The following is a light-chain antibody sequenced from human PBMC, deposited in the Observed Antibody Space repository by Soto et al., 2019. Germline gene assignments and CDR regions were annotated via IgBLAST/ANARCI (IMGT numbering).Light chain of an antibody. Sequence: DIQMTQSPSSLSASVGDRVTITCRASQSIRSCLNWYQQKPGKAPKLLIYDASSLQSGVASRFSGSGSGTDFTPIISSQQPEDFATYYCQQSYSTPTWTFGQGTKVEIK. V-gene: IGKV1-39*01. CDR3: QQSYSTPTWT. J-gene: IGKJ1*01. CDR1: QSIRSC. CDR2: DAS.